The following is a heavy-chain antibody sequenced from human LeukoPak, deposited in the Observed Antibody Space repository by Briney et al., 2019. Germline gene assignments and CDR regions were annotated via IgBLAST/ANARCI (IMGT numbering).Heavy chain of an antibody. V-gene: IGHV1-2*02. D-gene: IGHD5-18*01. J-gene: IGHJ4*02. CDR1: GYTFTAYY. Sequence: ASVKVSCKASGYTFTAYYLHWVRQAPGQGLEWMGWINPNSGGTNYAQKFQGRVTMTRDTSITTAYMELSRLRSDDTAVYYCARTPGWIQIWSREFDHWGQGTLVTVSS. CDR3: ARTPGWIQIWSREFDH. CDR2: INPNSGGT.